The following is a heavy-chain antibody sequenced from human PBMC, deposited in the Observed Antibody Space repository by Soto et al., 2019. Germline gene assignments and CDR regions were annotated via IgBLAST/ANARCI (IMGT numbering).Heavy chain of an antibody. J-gene: IGHJ4*02. V-gene: IGHV1-69*01. D-gene: IGHD1-20*01. CDR3: ARGYSTGYFDY. Sequence: QVHLVQSGAEVKKPGSSMKVSCKTSGGTFSNYYISWVRQAPGQGLEWMGDIIPMFDTPKYAQKFQGRVTITADESTSAAYMELSSLRAEDTAVYYCARGYSTGYFDYWGQGTLITVSS. CDR2: IIPMFDTP. CDR1: GGTFSNYY.